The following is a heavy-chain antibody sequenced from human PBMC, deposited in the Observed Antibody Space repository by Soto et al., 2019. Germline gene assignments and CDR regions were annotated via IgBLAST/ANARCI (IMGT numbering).Heavy chain of an antibody. CDR3: ARRYTSGFDY. D-gene: IGHD6-19*01. J-gene: IGHJ4*02. CDR1: GGSINSYY. CDR2: IYYSWST. Sequence: QVQLQESGPGLVKPSETLSLTCTVSGGSINSYYWSWIRQPPGKGLEWIGYIYYSWSTKYNPSLKSRVTISVVTSKNPSSLNLSSVTAADTAVYYCARRYTSGFDYWGQGTLVTVSS. V-gene: IGHV4-59*08.